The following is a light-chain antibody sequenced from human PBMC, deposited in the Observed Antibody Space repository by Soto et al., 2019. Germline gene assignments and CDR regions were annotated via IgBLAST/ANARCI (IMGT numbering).Light chain of an antibody. Sequence: QSALTQPDSVSGSPGHSITISCTGTGSDVGGYNYVSWYQQHPGKAPKVMIYDVSNRPSGVSNRFSGSKSGNTASLTISGLQAEDEADYYCSSYTSASTPLVFGGGTKLTVL. J-gene: IGLJ2*01. CDR2: DVS. CDR1: GSDVGGYNY. CDR3: SSYTSASTPLV. V-gene: IGLV2-14*01.